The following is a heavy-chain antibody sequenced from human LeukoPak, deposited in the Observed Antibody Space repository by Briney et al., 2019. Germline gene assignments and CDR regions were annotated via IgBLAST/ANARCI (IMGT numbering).Heavy chain of an antibody. D-gene: IGHD4-17*01. Sequence: SVKVSCKASGGTSSSYAISWVRQAPGQGLEWMGRIIPIFGTANYAQKFQGRVTITTDESTSTAYMELSSLRSEDTAVYYCAREHLRASYFDYWGQGTLVTVSS. V-gene: IGHV1-69*05. CDR1: GGTSSSYA. J-gene: IGHJ4*02. CDR3: AREHLRASYFDY. CDR2: IIPIFGTA.